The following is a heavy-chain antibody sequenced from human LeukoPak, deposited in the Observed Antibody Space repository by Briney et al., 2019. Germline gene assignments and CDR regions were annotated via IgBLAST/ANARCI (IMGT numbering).Heavy chain of an antibody. CDR2: ISWNSGSI. D-gene: IGHD3-22*01. CDR3: AKAGYYYDSSGGAFDI. Sequence: TGGSLRLSCAASGFTFDDYAMHWVRQAPGKGLEWVSGISWNSGSIGYADSVKGRFTISRDNAKNSLYLQMNSLRAEDMALYYCAKAGYYYDSSGGAFDIWGQGTMVTVSS. CDR1: GFTFDDYA. V-gene: IGHV3-9*03. J-gene: IGHJ3*02.